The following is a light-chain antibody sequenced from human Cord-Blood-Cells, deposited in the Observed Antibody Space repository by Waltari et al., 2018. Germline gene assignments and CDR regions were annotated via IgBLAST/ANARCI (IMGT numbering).Light chain of an antibody. CDR2: EVR. V-gene: IGLV2-14*01. CDR1: SRAVGGYKH. CDR3: SSYTSSSTLV. J-gene: IGLJ2*01. Sequence: QSALTQPASVSGSPGQSIPISCPGTSRAVGGYKHVSWYQHHPGKAPKLMIYEVRKRPSGVSNRFSGSKSGNTASLTISGLQAEDEADYYCSSYTSSSTLVFGGGTKLTVL.